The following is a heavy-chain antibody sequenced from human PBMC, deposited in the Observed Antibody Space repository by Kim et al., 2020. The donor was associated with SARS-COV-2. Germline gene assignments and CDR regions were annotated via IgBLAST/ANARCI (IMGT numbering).Heavy chain of an antibody. Sequence: SVKVSCKASGGTFSSYAISWVRQAPGQGLEWMGGIIPIFGTANYAQKFQGRVTITADKSTSTAYMELSSLGSEDTAVYYCARAGCSGGSCYQDSSGYYSLDYWGQGTLVTVSS. D-gene: IGHD2-15*01. CDR1: GGTFSSYA. J-gene: IGHJ4*02. CDR3: ARAGCSGGSCYQDSSGYYSLDY. CDR2: IIPIFGTA. V-gene: IGHV1-69*06.